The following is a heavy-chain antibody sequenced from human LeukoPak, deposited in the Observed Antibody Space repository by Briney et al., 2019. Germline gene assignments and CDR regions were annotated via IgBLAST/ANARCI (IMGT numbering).Heavy chain of an antibody. CDR1: GFTFSTYG. CDR2: ISYDGSIK. J-gene: IGHJ4*02. D-gene: IGHD3-10*01. CDR3: AKWLWFGELLSTADY. V-gene: IGHV3-30*18. Sequence: GGSLRLSCAVSGFTFSTYGMHWVRQAPGKGLEWVALISYDGSIKYYADSVKGRFTISRDNSKNTLYLQMNSLRAEDTAVYYCAKWLWFGELLSTADYWGQGTLVTVSS.